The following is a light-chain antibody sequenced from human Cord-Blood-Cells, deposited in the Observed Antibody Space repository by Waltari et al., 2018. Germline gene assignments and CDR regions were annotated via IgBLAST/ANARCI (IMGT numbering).Light chain of an antibody. J-gene: IGLJ2*01. CDR3: CSYAGSSTYVV. CDR1: SSAGWSYNL. Sequence: QSALTQPASVSGSPGQSITIPCTGTSSAGWSYNLVSWYQQHPGKAPKLMIYEGSKRPSGVSNRFSGSKSGNTASLTISGLQAEDEADYYCCSYAGSSTYVVFGGGTKLTVL. V-gene: IGLV2-23*01. CDR2: EGS.